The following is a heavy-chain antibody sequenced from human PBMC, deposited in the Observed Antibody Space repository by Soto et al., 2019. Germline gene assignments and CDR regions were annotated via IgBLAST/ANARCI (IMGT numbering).Heavy chain of an antibody. Sequence: GGALRLFCSASGFTFDSYAMHWVRQGPGKGLEWVAGISWKSGSIGYADSVRGRFTISRDNAKNTLYLQMNSLRPEDTALYYCAKDKVYSNYQYYFASWGQGTLVTVSS. CDR3: AKDKVYSNYQYYFAS. CDR2: ISWKSGSI. D-gene: IGHD4-4*01. J-gene: IGHJ4*02. CDR1: GFTFDSYA. V-gene: IGHV3-9*01.